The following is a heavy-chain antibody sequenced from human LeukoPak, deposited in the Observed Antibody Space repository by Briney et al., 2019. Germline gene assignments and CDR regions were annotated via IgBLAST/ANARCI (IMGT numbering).Heavy chain of an antibody. D-gene: IGHD6-19*01. Sequence: SETLSLTCAVSGYSITSGYHWGWIRQPPGKGLEWIGSISHSGSTYYNPSLKSRVTISVDTSKNQFSLKLSSVTAAHTAVYYCARDLAVAVAGPSTSGNWFDPWGQGTLVTVSS. V-gene: IGHV4-38-2*01. J-gene: IGHJ5*02. CDR1: GYSITSGYH. CDR3: ARDLAVAVAGPSTSGNWFDP. CDR2: ISHSGST.